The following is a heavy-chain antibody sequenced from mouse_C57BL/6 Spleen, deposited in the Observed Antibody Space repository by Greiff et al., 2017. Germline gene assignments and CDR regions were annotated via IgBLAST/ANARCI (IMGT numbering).Heavy chain of an antibody. CDR1: GFSFNTYA. V-gene: IGHV10-1*01. Sequence: DVHLVESGGGLVQPKGSLKLSCAASGFSFNTYAMNWVRQAPGKGLEWVARIRSKSNNYATYYADSVKDRFTISRDDSESMLYLQMNNLKTEDTAMYYCVRGVYGNYEGFDYWGQGTTLTVSS. CDR2: IRSKSNNYAT. CDR3: VRGVYGNYEGFDY. J-gene: IGHJ2*01. D-gene: IGHD2-1*01.